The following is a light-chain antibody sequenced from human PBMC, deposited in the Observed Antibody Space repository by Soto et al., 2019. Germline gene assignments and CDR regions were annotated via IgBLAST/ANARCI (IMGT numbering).Light chain of an antibody. CDR1: QSVSSNY. V-gene: IGKV3-20*01. J-gene: IGKJ1*01. Sequence: PGERVTLSCRASQSVSSNYLAWYQQKPGQAPRLLIYGASSRATGIPDRFSGSGSGTDFTLSISRLEPEDFAVYYCHQYGSSPWTFGQGTKVDIK. CDR3: HQYGSSPWT. CDR2: GAS.